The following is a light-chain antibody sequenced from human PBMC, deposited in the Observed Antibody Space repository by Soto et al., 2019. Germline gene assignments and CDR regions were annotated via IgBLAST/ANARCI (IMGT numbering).Light chain of an antibody. Sequence: EIVMTQSPATLSVSPGERATLSCRASQSVSSSYLAWYQQKPGQAPRLLIYGASSRATGIPDRFSGSGSGTDFTLTISRLEPEDFAVYYCQQYGSSPGITFGQGTRLE. CDR2: GAS. CDR1: QSVSSSY. CDR3: QQYGSSPGIT. V-gene: IGKV3-20*01. J-gene: IGKJ5*01.